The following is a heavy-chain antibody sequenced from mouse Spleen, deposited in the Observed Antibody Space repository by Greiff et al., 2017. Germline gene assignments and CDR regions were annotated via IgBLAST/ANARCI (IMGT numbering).Heavy chain of an antibody. Sequence: VQLQQSGPELVKPGASVKISCKASGYTFTDYYMNWVKQSHGKSLEWIGDINPNNGGTSYNQKFKGKATLTVDKSSSTAYMELRSLTSEDSAVYYCGAHYYGSPYAMDYWGQGTSVTVSS. CDR3: GAHYYGSPYAMDY. CDR2: INPNNGGT. D-gene: IGHD1-1*01. V-gene: IGHV1-26*01. J-gene: IGHJ4*01. CDR1: GYTFTDYY.